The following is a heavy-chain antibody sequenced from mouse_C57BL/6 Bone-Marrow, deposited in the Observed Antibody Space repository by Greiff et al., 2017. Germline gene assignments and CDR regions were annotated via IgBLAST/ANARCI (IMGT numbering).Heavy chain of an antibody. CDR2: IDPSDSYT. CDR1: GYTFTGYW. J-gene: IGHJ4*01. D-gene: IGHD1-1*01. CDR3: ARSRGSSYFYAMDY. V-gene: IGHV1-69*01. Sequence: VQLVESGAELMKPGASVKLSCKATGYTFTGYWIEWVKQRPGHGLEWIGEIDPSDSYTNYNQKFKGKSTLTVDKSSSTAYMQLSSLTSEDSAVYYCARSRGSSYFYAMDYWGQGTSVTVSS.